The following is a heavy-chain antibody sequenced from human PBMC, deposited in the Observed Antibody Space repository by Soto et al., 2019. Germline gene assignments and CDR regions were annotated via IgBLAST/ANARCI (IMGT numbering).Heavy chain of an antibody. V-gene: IGHV3-48*02. CDR3: ARDSDLYYGMDV. Sequence: RGSLRLSCAASGFTFSVHSMNWVRRAPGKGLGWVSYISSTSSARYYADSVRGRFPISRDNAKYSLYLQMNSLTDEDTAVYYCARDSDLYYGMDVRGQRTTVTVSS. J-gene: IGHJ6*02. CDR2: ISSTSSAR. CDR1: GFTFSVHS.